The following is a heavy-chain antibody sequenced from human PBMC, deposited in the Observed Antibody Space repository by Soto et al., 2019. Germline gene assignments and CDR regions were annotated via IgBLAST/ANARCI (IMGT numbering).Heavy chain of an antibody. J-gene: IGHJ4*02. Sequence: QVQLVESGGGVVQPGRSLRLSCAASGFTFSTYGMQWVRQAPGKGLEWVAVISYDGSNKYYADSVKGRFTISRDNSKNTLYLQRNSLGAADTAVYYCAKGGYGDGGVIDYWGQGTLVTVSS. CDR2: ISYDGSNK. D-gene: IGHD4-17*01. CDR1: GFTFSTYG. CDR3: AKGGYGDGGVIDY. V-gene: IGHV3-30*18.